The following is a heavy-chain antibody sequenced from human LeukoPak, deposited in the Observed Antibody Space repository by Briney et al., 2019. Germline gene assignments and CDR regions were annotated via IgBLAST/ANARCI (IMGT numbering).Heavy chain of an antibody. J-gene: IGHJ3*02. CDR3: ARTPKWFGERSFDI. CDR1: GGSISSSSYY. D-gene: IGHD3-10*01. CDR2: IYYSGST. V-gene: IGHV4-39*07. Sequence: PSETLSLTCTVSGGSISSSSYYWGWIRQPPGKGLEWIGSIYYSGSTYYNPSLKSRVTISVDTSKNQFSLKLSSVTAADTAVYYCARTPKWFGERSFDIWGQGTMVTVSS.